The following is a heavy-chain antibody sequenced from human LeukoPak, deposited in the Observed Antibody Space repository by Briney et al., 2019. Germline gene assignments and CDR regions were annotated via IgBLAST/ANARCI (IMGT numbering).Heavy chain of an antibody. V-gene: IGHV3-30*02. Sequence: PGGSLRLSCAASGFTFSSYGMHWVRQAPGKGLEWVAFIRYDGSNKYYADSVKGRFTTSRDNSKNTLYLQMNSLRAEDTAVYYCAKDRWLYGSGPGSDYWGQGTLVTVSS. J-gene: IGHJ4*02. CDR1: GFTFSSYG. CDR3: AKDRWLYGSGPGSDY. CDR2: IRYDGSNK. D-gene: IGHD3-10*01.